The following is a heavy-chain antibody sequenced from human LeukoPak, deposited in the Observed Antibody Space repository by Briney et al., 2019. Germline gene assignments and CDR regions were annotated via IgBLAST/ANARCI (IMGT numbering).Heavy chain of an antibody. V-gene: IGHV1-18*01. CDR2: ISAYNGNT. CDR3: ARDKGGSWYTYYYYYMDV. CDR1: GYTFTSYG. D-gene: IGHD6-13*01. Sequence: ASLKVSCKASGYTFTSYGISWVRQAPGQGLEWIGWISAYNGNTNYAQKLQGRVTMTTDTSTSTAYMELRSLRSDDTAVYYCARDKGGSWYTYYYYYMDVWGKGTTVTVSS. J-gene: IGHJ6*03.